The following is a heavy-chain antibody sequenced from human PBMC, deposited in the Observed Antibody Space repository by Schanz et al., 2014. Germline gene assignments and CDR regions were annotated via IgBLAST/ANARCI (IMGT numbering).Heavy chain of an antibody. V-gene: IGHV1-8*01. CDR3: ASALTTWGGMDV. CDR1: GYTLTNFD. D-gene: IGHD4-4*01. J-gene: IGHJ6*02. CDR2: MNPNSGTT. Sequence: QVPLVQSGAEVKKPGASVKVSCKASGYTLTNFDINWVRQAPGQGLEWMGWMNPNSGTTGYAQKFQGRVPMTRTTPTSTAYMELRGLRSDDTAVYYCASALTTWGGMDVWGQGTTVTVSS.